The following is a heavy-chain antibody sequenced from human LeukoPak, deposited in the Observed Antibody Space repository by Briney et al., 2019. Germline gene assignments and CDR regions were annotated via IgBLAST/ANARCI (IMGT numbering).Heavy chain of an antibody. CDR2: ISAYNGNT. D-gene: IGHD3-10*01. Sequence: ASVKVSCKASGYTFTSYGISWVRQAPGQGLEWMGWISAYNGNTNYAQKLQGRVTMTTDTSTSTAYMELRSLRSDDTAVYYCARDLDGSGSYYIYFDYWGQGTLVTVSS. CDR3: ARDLDGSGSYYIYFDY. V-gene: IGHV1-18*01. CDR1: GYTFTSYG. J-gene: IGHJ4*02.